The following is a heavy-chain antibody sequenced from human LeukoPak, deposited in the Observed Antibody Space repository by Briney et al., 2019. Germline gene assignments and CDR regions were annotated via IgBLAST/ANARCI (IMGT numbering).Heavy chain of an antibody. CDR3: ARVPGVYYDILTGYGSGWFDP. CDR1: GGSISSSSYY. CDR2: IHYSGST. D-gene: IGHD3-9*01. V-gene: IGHV4-39*07. J-gene: IGHJ5*02. Sequence: PSETLSLTCTVSGGSISSSSYYWAWIRQPPGKGLEWIGSIHYSGSTYYNPSLKSRVTISVDTSKNQFSLKLSSVTAADTAVYYCARVPGVYYDILTGYGSGWFDPWGQGTLVTVSS.